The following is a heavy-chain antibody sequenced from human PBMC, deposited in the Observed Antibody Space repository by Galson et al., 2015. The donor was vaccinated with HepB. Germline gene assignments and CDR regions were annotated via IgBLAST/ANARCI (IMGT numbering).Heavy chain of an antibody. J-gene: IGHJ6*02. CDR3: ARDRVTMVRGALGMDV. D-gene: IGHD3-10*01. V-gene: IGHV1-2*04. Sequence: SVKVSCKASGYTFAGYYMHWVRQAPGQGLEWMGWINPNSGGTNYAQKFQGWVTMTRDASISTAYMELSRLRSDDTAVYYCARDRVTMVRGALGMDVWGQGTTVTVSS. CDR1: GYTFAGYY. CDR2: INPNSGGT.